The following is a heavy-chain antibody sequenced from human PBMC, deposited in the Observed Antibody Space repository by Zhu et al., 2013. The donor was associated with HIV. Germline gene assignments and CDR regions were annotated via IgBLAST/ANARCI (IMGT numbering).Heavy chain of an antibody. Sequence: VQLVESGGGVVQPGRSLRLSCAASGFTFSSYAMHWVRQAPGKGLEWVAVXSYDGSNKYYADSVKGRFTISRDNSKNTLYLQMNSLRAEDTAVYYCAKDQGGGYCSGGSCPDDAFDIWGQGTMVTVSS. CDR3: AKDQGGGYCSGGSCPDDAFDI. CDR1: GFTFSSYA. J-gene: IGHJ3*02. D-gene: IGHD2-15*01. V-gene: IGHV3-30-3*01. CDR2: XSYDGSNK.